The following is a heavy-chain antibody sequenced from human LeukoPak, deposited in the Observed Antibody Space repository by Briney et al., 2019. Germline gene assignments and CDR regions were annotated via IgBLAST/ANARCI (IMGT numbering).Heavy chain of an antibody. Sequence: GGSLRLSCAASGFTFSTYNVNWVRQAPGKGLEWVSSITFSGSYIYYADSVKGRFTISRDNAKDSLSLQMNSLKAEDTAVYYCARVFYTTGYPDYWGQGTLVTVSS. CDR2: ITFSGSYI. V-gene: IGHV3-21*01. D-gene: IGHD3-9*01. CDR1: GFTFSTYN. CDR3: ARVFYTTGYPDY. J-gene: IGHJ4*02.